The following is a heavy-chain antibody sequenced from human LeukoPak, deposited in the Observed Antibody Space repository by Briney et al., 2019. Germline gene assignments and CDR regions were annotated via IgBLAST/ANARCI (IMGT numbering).Heavy chain of an antibody. CDR1: GASISSRNY. J-gene: IGHJ4*02. CDR3: ARDSTSRRFGY. Sequence: SETLSLTCAVSGASISSRNYWGWIRQPPGKGLEWIGTFSNGGTYYTPSLKSRVTISIDTSRNEFSLKLSSVTAADTAVYYCARDSTSRRFGYWGQGTLVAVSS. V-gene: IGHV4-38-2*02. D-gene: IGHD2/OR15-2a*01. CDR2: FSNGGT.